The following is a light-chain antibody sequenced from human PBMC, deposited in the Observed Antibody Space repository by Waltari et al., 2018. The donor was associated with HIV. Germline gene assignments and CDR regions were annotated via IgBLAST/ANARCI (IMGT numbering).Light chain of an antibody. CDR3: CSYAGSGDV. J-gene: IGLJ1*01. V-gene: IGLV2-23*02. CDR2: EVS. CDR1: SSDVGSYNL. Sequence: QSALTQPASVSGSPGQSITISCTGTSSDVGSYNLVSWYQQHPGKAPKLMIYEVSKRPSGVSNRFSGSKSGNTASLTISGLQAEDEAVYYCCSYAGSGDVFGTGTKVTVL.